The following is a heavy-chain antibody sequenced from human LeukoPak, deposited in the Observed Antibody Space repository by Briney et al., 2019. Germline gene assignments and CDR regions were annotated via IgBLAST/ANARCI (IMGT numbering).Heavy chain of an antibody. CDR1: GGSISSSSYY. V-gene: IGHV4-39*02. CDR3: ARDITMVRGAKGGY. J-gene: IGHJ4*02. D-gene: IGHD3-10*01. Sequence: PSETLSLTCTVSGGSISSSSYYWGWIRQPPGKGLEWIGSIYYSGSTYYNPSLKSRVTISVDTSKNQFSLKLSSVTAADTAVYYCARDITMVRGAKGGYWGQGTLVAVSS. CDR2: IYYSGST.